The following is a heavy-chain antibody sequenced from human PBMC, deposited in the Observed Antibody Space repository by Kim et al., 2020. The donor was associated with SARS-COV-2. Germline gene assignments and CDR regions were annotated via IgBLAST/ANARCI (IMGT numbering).Heavy chain of an antibody. CDR1: GFTFSSYW. CDR2: INSNGSST. Sequence: GGSLRLSCAASGFTFSSYWMHWVRQAPGKGLVWVSRINSNGSSTSYADSVKGRFTISRDNAKNTLYLQMNSLRAEDTAVYYCARERLGPYYFIDGMDDGGQETTFTVSS. J-gene: IGHJ6*02. V-gene: IGHV3-74*01. CDR3: ARERLGPYYFIDGMDD. D-gene: IGHD5-12*01.